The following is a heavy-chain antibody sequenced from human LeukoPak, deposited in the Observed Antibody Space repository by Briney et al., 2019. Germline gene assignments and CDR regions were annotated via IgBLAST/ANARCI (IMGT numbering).Heavy chain of an antibody. CDR2: IRYSGRT. V-gene: IGHV4-59*01. Sequence: PSGTLSLTRTASHDSISRDFWTWIRRPPGKGLEWIGYIRYSGRTEYNPSLKSRVTISIQTSKNQFSLKLTSVTAADTAIYYCARLPDVSGWPFDYWGQGILVTVSS. CDR3: ARLPDVSGWPFDY. D-gene: IGHD6-19*01. J-gene: IGHJ4*02. CDR1: HDSISRDF.